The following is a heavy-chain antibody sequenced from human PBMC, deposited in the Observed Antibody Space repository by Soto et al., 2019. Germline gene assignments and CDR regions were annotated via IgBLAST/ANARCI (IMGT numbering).Heavy chain of an antibody. Sequence: PSETLSLTCTVSGGSVSSSHYYWSWIRQPPGKGLEWIGYIYYSGSTNYNPSLKSRVTISVDMSKNQFSLKLSSVTAADTAVYYCARFLVRGVINCFDLWGQGTLVTVAS. J-gene: IGHJ5*02. CDR2: IYYSGST. D-gene: IGHD3-10*01. CDR3: ARFLVRGVINCFDL. V-gene: IGHV4-61*01. CDR1: GGSVSSSHYY.